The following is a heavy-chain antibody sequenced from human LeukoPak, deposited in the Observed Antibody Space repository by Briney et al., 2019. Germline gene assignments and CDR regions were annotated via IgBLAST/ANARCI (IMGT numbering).Heavy chain of an antibody. J-gene: IGHJ4*02. V-gene: IGHV3-74*01. CDR3: ARRIQGMAPYYFDY. D-gene: IGHD5-24*01. CDR2: INSDGGST. CDR1: GFTFSSYW. Sequence: PGGSLTLSCTASGFTFSSYWMHWVRHAPGKGLVWVSRINSDGGSTSYPHSVKGRFTISRDNAKNTLYLQMNSLRAEDTAVYYCARRIQGMAPYYFDYWGQGTLVTVSS.